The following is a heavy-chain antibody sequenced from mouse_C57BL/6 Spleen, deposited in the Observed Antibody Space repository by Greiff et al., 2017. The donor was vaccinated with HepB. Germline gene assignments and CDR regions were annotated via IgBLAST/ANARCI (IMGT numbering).Heavy chain of an antibody. CDR3: ARRNYYRRDWYFDV. Sequence: QVQLQQPGAELVKPGASVKLSCKASGYTFTSYWMQWVKQRPGQGLEWIGEIDPSDSYTNYNQKFKGKATLTVDTSSSTAYMQLSSLTSEDSAVYYCARRNYYRRDWYFDVWGTGTTVTVSS. CDR1: GYTFTSYW. J-gene: IGHJ1*03. CDR2: IDPSDSYT. V-gene: IGHV1-50*01. D-gene: IGHD1-1*01.